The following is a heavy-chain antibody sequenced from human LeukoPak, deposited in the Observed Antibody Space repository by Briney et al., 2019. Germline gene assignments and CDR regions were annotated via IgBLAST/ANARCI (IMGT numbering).Heavy chain of an antibody. CDR3: ARDSTVTRPYGMDV. V-gene: IGHV3-53*04. CDR2: IYSGGST. CDR1: GFTVSSNY. J-gene: IGHJ6*02. Sequence: GGSLRLSCAASGFTVSSNYMSWVRQAPGKGPEWVSVIYSGGSTYYADSVKGRFTISRHNSKNTLYLQMNSLRAEDTAVYYCARDSTVTRPYGMDVWGQGTTVTVSS. D-gene: IGHD4-17*01.